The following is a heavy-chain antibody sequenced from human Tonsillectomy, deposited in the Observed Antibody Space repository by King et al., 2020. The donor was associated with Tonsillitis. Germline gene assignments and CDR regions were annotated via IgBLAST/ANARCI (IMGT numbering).Heavy chain of an antibody. CDR3: ARDPRGITNPDY. D-gene: IGHD3-3*01. Sequence: VQLVESGGNVVQPGRSLRLSCAASGFTFSTSSMHWVRQAPGRGLEWVAVISFDGIEKHYADSVEGRFTISRDTSNNTVYLQMNSLRVEDTAVYYCARDPRGITNPDYWGQGTLVTVSS. CDR2: ISFDGIEK. J-gene: IGHJ4*02. V-gene: IGHV3-30*04. CDR1: GFTFSTSS.